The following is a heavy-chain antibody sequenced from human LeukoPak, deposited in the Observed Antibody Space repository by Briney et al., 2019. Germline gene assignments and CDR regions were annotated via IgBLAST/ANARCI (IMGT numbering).Heavy chain of an antibody. Sequence: PSETLSLTCSVSGGSISSTSYYWGWIRQPPGKGLEWIGSIYYSGTTYYNPSLRSRVTISVDTSKNQFSLKLSSVTAADTAVYYCARPEEEGSSGYYRFDYWGQGTLVTVSS. D-gene: IGHD3-22*01. CDR3: ARPEEEGSSGYYRFDY. CDR2: IYYSGTT. CDR1: GGSISSTSYY. J-gene: IGHJ4*02. V-gene: IGHV4-39*01.